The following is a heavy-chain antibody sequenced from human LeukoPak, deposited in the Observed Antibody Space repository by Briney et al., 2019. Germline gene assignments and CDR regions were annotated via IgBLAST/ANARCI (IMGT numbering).Heavy chain of an antibody. Sequence: GGSLRLSCAASGFTLSSYSMNWVRQAPGKGLEWVSSISSSSSYIYYADSVKGRFTISRDNAKNSLYLQMNSLRAEDTAVYYCARDGRITIFGVVTYMDVWGKGITVNVSS. CDR3: ARDGRITIFGVVTYMDV. J-gene: IGHJ6*03. CDR2: ISSSSSYI. V-gene: IGHV3-21*01. D-gene: IGHD3-3*01. CDR1: GFTLSSYS.